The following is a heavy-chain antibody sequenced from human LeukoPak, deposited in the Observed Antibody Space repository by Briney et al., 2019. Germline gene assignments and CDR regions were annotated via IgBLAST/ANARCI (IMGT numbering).Heavy chain of an antibody. CDR2: ISSSSSYI. CDR1: GFTFSSYS. CDR3: ARDGLGRVYGDYVNYFDY. Sequence: GGSLRLSCAASGFTFSSYSMNWVRQAPGKGLEWVSSISSSSSYIYYADSVKGRFTISRDNAKNSLYLQMNSLRAEDTAVYYCARDGLGRVYGDYVNYFDYWGRGTLVTVSS. D-gene: IGHD4-17*01. V-gene: IGHV3-21*01. J-gene: IGHJ4*02.